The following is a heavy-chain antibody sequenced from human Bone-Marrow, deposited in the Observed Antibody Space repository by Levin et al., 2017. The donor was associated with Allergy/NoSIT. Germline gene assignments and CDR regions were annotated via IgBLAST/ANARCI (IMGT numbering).Heavy chain of an antibody. V-gene: IGHV3-33*01. J-gene: IGHJ6*02. Sequence: GGSLRLSCAASGFTFSSYGMHWVRQAPGKGLEWVAVIWYDGSNKYYADSVKGRFTISRDNSKNTLYLQMNSLRAEDTAVYYCARDRCEHEVGATFYYYYGMDVWGQGTTVTVSS. D-gene: IGHD1-26*01. CDR3: ARDRCEHEVGATFYYYYGMDV. CDR2: IWYDGSNK. CDR1: GFTFSSYG.